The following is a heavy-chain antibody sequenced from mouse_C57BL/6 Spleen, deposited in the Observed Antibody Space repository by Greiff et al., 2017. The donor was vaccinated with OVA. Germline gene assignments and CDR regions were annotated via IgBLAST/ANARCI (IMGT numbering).Heavy chain of an antibody. Sequence: EVHLVESGGDLVKPGGSLKLSCAASGFTFSSYGMSWVRQTPDKRLEWVATISSGGSYTYYPDSVKGRFTISRDNAKNTLYLQMSSLKSEDTAMYYCARHNKGFDYWGQGTTLTVSS. V-gene: IGHV5-6*01. CDR3: ARHNKGFDY. CDR1: GFTFSSYG. J-gene: IGHJ2*01. CDR2: ISSGGSYT.